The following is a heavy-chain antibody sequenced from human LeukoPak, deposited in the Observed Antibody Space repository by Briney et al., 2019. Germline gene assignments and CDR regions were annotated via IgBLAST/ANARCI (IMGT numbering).Heavy chain of an antibody. CDR2: IIPIFGTA. Sequence: SVKVSCKASGYTFSSYYMHWVRQAPGQGLEWMGGIIPIFGTANYAQKFQGRVTITADESTSTAYMELSSLRSEDTAVYYCASLIEDFWSGPINYYYYGMDVWGQGTTVTVSS. CDR1: GYTFSSYY. D-gene: IGHD3-3*01. V-gene: IGHV1-69*13. J-gene: IGHJ6*02. CDR3: ASLIEDFWSGPINYYYYGMDV.